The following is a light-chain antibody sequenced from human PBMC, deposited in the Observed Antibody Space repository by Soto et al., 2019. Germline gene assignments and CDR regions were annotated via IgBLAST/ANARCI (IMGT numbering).Light chain of an antibody. V-gene: IGKV3-11*01. J-gene: IGKJ4*01. CDR3: QQRSNWLT. Sequence: EIVVTQAPATLSLSRGERAILSCRASQRVSSYLAWYQQKPGQAPRLLIYDAYNRATVIPARFSGSGSGTDFTLTISSLGHEDFAVYYCQQRSNWLTFGGGTKGEIK. CDR2: DAY. CDR1: QRVSSY.